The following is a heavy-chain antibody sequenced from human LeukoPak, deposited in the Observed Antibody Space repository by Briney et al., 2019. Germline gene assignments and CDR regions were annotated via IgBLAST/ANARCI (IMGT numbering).Heavy chain of an antibody. Sequence: GGSLRLSCAASGFTFSSYSMNWVRQAPGKGLEWVSGISWNSGSIGYADSVKGRFTISRDSAKNSLYLQMNSLRAEDTALYYCAKGLTYYYNSSGSAVYFDYWGLGTLVTVSS. CDR2: ISWNSGSI. J-gene: IGHJ4*02. CDR3: AKGLTYYYNSSGSAVYFDY. CDR1: GFTFSSYS. V-gene: IGHV3-9*01. D-gene: IGHD3-22*01.